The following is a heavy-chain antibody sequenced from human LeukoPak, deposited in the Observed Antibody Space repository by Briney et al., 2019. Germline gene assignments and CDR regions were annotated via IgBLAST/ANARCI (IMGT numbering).Heavy chain of an antibody. CDR3: ARSRPNSSGNLYYYYGMDV. CDR2: INPNSGGT. CDR1: GYTFTGYY. Sequence: GASVKVSCKASGYTFTGYYMRWVRQAPGQGLEWMGWINPNSGGTNYAQKFQGRATMTRDTSISTAYMELSRLRSDDTAVYYCARSRPNSSGNLYYYYGMDVWGQGTTVTVSS. D-gene: IGHD3-22*01. J-gene: IGHJ6*02. V-gene: IGHV1-2*02.